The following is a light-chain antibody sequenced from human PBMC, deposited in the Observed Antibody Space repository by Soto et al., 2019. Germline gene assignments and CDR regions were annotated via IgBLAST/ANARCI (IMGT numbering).Light chain of an antibody. CDR2: DNT. CDR3: QVWDSSSDHWV. J-gene: IGLJ3*02. Sequence: SYELTQPPSMSVAPGQTARIACGGNNIGTYSVHWYQQRPGQAPVLVVYDNTDRPSGIPERFSGSSSGNTATLTISRVEAGDEADYYCQVWDSSSDHWVFGGGTQLTVL. V-gene: IGLV3-21*02. CDR1: NIGTYS.